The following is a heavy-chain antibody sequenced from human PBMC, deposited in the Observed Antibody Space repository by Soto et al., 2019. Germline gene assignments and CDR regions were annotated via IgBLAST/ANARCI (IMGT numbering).Heavy chain of an antibody. D-gene: IGHD5-12*01. CDR3: ARVPGDMMAILYIYPLDGREPLSDVDV. Sequence: QMQLVESGGGAVQPGRSLRLSCAASGFTFSYYPMHWVRQAPGKGLEWVAVISFDGSNKYYADSVKGRFTISRDNSKNTLYLQMNSLRGEDTAVYYCARVPGDMMAILYIYPLDGREPLSDVDVW. CDR2: ISFDGSNK. CDR1: GFTFSYYP. V-gene: IGHV3-30*04. J-gene: IGHJ6*01.